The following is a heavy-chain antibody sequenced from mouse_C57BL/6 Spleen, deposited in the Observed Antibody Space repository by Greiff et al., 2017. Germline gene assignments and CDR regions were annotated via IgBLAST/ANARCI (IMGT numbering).Heavy chain of an antibody. J-gene: IGHJ4*01. V-gene: IGHV1-63*01. CDR2: IYPGGGYT. CDR3: ARRVTGTKGAMDY. CDR1: GYTFTNYW. Sequence: QVHVKQSGAELVRPGTSVKMSCKASGYTFTNYWLGWAKQRPGHGLEWIGDIYPGGGYTNYNEKFEGKATLTADKSSSTSYMQFSSLTAEDAAIYYCARRVTGTKGAMDYWSQGTSVTVSS. D-gene: IGHD4-1*01.